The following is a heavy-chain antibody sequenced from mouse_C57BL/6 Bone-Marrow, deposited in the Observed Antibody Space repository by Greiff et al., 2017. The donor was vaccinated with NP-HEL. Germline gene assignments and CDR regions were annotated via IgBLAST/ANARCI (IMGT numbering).Heavy chain of an antibody. Sequence: EVQLVESGGGLVQPKGSLNLSCAASGFGFNTYAMNWVRQAPGRGLEWVARLRGKVNNYPTYYADSVKDRITISRDDSESMLYLQMNNLKTEDTAMYYCVAYSFAYWGQGTLVTVSA. V-gene: IGHV10-1*01. CDR1: GFGFNTYA. CDR3: VAYSFAY. CDR2: LRGKVNNYPT. D-gene: IGHD2-10*01. J-gene: IGHJ3*01.